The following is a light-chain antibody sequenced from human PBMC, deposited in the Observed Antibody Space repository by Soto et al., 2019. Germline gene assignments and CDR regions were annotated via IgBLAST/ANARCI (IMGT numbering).Light chain of an antibody. Sequence: AIQITQSPSSLSAAVGDRVTITCRASQDIRNDLGWYQQKPGKPPKLLIYGTSTLQSGVPSRFSGSRSGTDFTLTISSMQPEDFAYYYCLQDYNYPFTFGQGTKVDIK. CDR2: GTS. CDR3: LQDYNYPFT. CDR1: QDIRND. J-gene: IGKJ2*01. V-gene: IGKV1-6*01.